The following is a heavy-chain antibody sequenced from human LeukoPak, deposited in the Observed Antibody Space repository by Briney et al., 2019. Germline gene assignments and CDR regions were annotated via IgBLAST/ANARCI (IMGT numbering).Heavy chain of an antibody. CDR1: GFTFSSYN. CDR3: ARAPTRVHYYMDV. Sequence: PGGSLRLSCAASGFTFSSYNMNWVRQAPGKGLEWVSYISSSSSTIYYADSVKGRFTISRDNAKNSLYLQMNSLRAEDTAVYYCARAPTRVHYYMDVWGKGTTVTVSS. V-gene: IGHV3-48*01. J-gene: IGHJ6*03. CDR2: ISSSSSTI. D-gene: IGHD1-1*01.